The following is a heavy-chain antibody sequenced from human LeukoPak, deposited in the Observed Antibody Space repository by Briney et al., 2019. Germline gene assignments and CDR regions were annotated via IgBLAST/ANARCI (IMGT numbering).Heavy chain of an antibody. CDR2: LHSGGKT. V-gene: IGHV3-53*01. CDR3: VRIGSRGWSGNDYWLFDL. Sequence: PGGSLRLSCAASGFTVRSNYMIWVRQPPGKGLEWVSVLHSGGKTQYADSVKGRFTISRDNFKNTLDLQLNSLRAEDTAVYYCVRIGSRGWSGNDYWLFDLWGRGTLVIVSS. CDR1: GFTVRSNY. J-gene: IGHJ2*01. D-gene: IGHD6-19*01.